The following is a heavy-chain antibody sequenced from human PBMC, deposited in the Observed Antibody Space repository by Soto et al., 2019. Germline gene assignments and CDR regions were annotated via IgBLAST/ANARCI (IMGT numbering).Heavy chain of an antibody. Sequence: PGESLKISFKGSGYSFTSYWISWVRQMPGKGLEWMGRIDPSDSYTNYSPSFQGHVTISADKSISTAYLQWSSLKASDTAMYYCERPEGHGMDVWGQGTTVTVSS. J-gene: IGHJ6*02. CDR3: ERPEGHGMDV. CDR2: IDPSDSYT. V-gene: IGHV5-10-1*01. CDR1: GYSFTSYW.